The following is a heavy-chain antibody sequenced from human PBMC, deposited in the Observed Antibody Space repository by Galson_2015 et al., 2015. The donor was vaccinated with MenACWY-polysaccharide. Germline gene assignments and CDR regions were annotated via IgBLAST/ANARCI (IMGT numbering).Heavy chain of an antibody. CDR1: GFTFSSIP. Sequence: SLRLSCAASGFTFSSIPMYWVRQAPGKGLEWVSSISGSSNVYYAASVKGRFSISRDNAKNSVFLQMNSLRAEDTAVYYCASESGGDNYFLSDWGQGTLLTFSS. D-gene: IGHD3-16*01. CDR2: ISGSSNV. J-gene: IGHJ1*01. V-gene: IGHV3-21*01. CDR3: ASESGGDNYFLSD.